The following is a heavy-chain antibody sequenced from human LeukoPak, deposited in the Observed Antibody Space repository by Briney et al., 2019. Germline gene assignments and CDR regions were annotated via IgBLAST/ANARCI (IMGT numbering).Heavy chain of an antibody. D-gene: IGHD5-12*01. Sequence: SETLSLTCTVSGGSISSSSYYWGWFPQPPGKGLEWIGRIYYRGQTYYNPSLKSRVTISVDTSKSQFSLKLSSVTAADTAVYYCARVASRSSWLDPWGQGTLVSVSS. CDR2: IYYRGQT. CDR1: GGSISSSSYY. CDR3: ARVASRSSWLDP. J-gene: IGHJ5*02. V-gene: IGHV4-39*07.